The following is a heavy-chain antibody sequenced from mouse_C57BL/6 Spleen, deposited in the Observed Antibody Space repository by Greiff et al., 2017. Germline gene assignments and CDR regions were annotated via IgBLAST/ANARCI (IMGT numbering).Heavy chain of an antibody. D-gene: IGHD2-4*01. CDR2: IYPGNSGT. J-gene: IGHJ3*01. Sequence: EVQLQQSGTVLARPGASVKMSCKTSGYTFTSYWMHWVKQRPGQGLEWIGAIYPGNSGTSYNQKFKGQAKLTAVTSASTAYMELSSLTTEDSAVYYGTRPYDYAAWFAYWGQGTLVTVSA. CDR3: TRPYDYAAWFAY. V-gene: IGHV1-5*01. CDR1: GYTFTSYW.